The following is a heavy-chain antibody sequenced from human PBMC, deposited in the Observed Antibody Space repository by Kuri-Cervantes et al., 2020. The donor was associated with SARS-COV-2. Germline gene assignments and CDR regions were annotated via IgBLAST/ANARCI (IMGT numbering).Heavy chain of an antibody. J-gene: IGHJ4*02. V-gene: IGHV4-59*01. CDR1: SGSIRSDY. CDR2: IHYTGST. D-gene: IGHD2-2*01. CDR3: ARSRPMPGGYCFDY. Sequence: SETLSLTCTVSSGSIRSDYWSWIRQPPGKGLEWLGYIHYTGSTNYSPSLQSQVTISVNTSKKQFSLRLNSVTAADTAVYYCARSRPMPGGYCFDYWGLGTLVTVSS.